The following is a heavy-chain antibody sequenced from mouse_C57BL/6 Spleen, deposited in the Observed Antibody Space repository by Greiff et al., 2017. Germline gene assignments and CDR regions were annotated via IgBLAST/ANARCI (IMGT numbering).Heavy chain of an antibody. Sequence: QVQLQQSDAELVKPGASVKISCKVSGYTFTDHTIHWMKQRPEQGLEWIGYIYPRDGSTKYNEKFKGKATLTADKSSSTAYMQLNSLTSEDSAVXFCASHYDYDGGYYAMDYWGQGTSVTVSS. V-gene: IGHV1-78*01. D-gene: IGHD2-4*01. CDR1: GYTFTDHT. CDR2: IYPRDGST. J-gene: IGHJ4*01. CDR3: ASHYDYDGGYYAMDY.